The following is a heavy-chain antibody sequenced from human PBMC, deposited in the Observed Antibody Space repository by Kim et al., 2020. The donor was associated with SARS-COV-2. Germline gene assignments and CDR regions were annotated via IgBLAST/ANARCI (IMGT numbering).Heavy chain of an antibody. J-gene: IGHJ3*02. Sequence: YYTPSLKSRVTISIDTSKNQFSLKLSSVIAADTAVYYCTRRNWASGGAFDIWGQGTMVTVSS. D-gene: IGHD7-27*01. CDR3: TRRNWASGGAFDI. V-gene: IGHV4-39*01.